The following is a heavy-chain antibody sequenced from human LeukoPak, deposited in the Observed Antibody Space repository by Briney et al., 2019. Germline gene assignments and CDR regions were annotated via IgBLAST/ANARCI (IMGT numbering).Heavy chain of an antibody. D-gene: IGHD3-10*01. CDR2: ISYDGSNK. J-gene: IGHJ4*02. Sequence: GGSLRLSCAASGFTFSSYGMHWVRQDPGTGLEWVAVISYDGSNKYYADSVKGRFTISRDNSKNTLYLQMNSLRVEDTAVYYCAKDRSGYGSGSYSFDYWGQGTLVTVSS. V-gene: IGHV3-30*18. CDR3: AKDRSGYGSGSYSFDY. CDR1: GFTFSSYG.